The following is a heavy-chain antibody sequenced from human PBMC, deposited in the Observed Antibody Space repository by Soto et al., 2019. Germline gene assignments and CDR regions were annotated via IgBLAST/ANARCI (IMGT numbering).Heavy chain of an antibody. Sequence: QVQLQESGPGLVKPSETLSLTCSVSGGSVSGDKNYWSWIRQSPGKGLEWIGFIYYSGATIYNPSRKSRLTIAVERSKNQFSLRLSSVTASDTSLDYCATSPRFACDFWGQGSTVIVSS. CDR3: ATSPRFACDF. CDR1: GGSVSGDKNY. D-gene: IGHD3-16*01. CDR2: IYYSGAT. V-gene: IGHV4-61*01. J-gene: IGHJ3*01.